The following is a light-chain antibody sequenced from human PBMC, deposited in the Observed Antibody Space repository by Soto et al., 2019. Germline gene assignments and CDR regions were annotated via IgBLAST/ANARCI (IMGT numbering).Light chain of an antibody. J-gene: IGKJ1*01. V-gene: IGKV1-5*01. CDR3: QQYNSYWT. CDR1: QSISTW. Sequence: TQMTQSPSTLSAFVGDRVTITCRASQSISTWLAGYQQKPGKAPKLLIYDASSLESGVPSGFSGSGSGTEFTLTISSLQPDDFATYYCQQYNSYWTFGQGTKVEIK. CDR2: DAS.